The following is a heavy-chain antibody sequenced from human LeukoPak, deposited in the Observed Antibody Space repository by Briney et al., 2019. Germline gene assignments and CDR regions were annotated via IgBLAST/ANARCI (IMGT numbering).Heavy chain of an antibody. CDR2: INHSGTT. CDR3: ARVHKFCSGTSCYRFDP. CDR1: GGSFSNYY. D-gene: IGHD2-2*01. V-gene: IGHV4-34*01. Sequence: SETLSLTCAVSGGSFSNYYWTWIRQSPGKGLEWIGEINHSGTTVYSPSLKSRVTMSVDTSKNQFSLRLSSVTAADTAVYYCARVHKFCSGTSCYRFDPWGQGTLVTVSS. J-gene: IGHJ5*02.